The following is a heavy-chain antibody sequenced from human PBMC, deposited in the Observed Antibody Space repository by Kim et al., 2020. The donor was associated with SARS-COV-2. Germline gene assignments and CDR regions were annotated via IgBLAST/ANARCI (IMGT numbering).Heavy chain of an antibody. D-gene: IGHD6-19*01. V-gene: IGHV3-30*07. Sequence: GRFTISRDNSKNTLYLQMNSLRAEDTAVYYCARMYSSGWNTRYYYYYMDVWGKGTTVTVSS. CDR3: ARMYSSGWNTRYYYYYMDV. J-gene: IGHJ6*03.